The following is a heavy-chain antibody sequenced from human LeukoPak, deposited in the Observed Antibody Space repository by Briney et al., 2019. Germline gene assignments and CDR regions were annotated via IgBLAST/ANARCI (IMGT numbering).Heavy chain of an antibody. CDR3: ARGTRNWGLFDY. D-gene: IGHD7-27*01. CDR1: GYTFTDCY. V-gene: IGHV1-2*02. CDR2: INTKSGAT. J-gene: IGHJ4*02. Sequence: ASVKVSCKTSGYTFTDCYAHWVRQAPGQGLEWMGWINTKSGATNYAQKFQGRVTMTRDTSISTAYMELNSLRSDDTALYYCARGTRNWGLFDYWGQGTLVTVSS.